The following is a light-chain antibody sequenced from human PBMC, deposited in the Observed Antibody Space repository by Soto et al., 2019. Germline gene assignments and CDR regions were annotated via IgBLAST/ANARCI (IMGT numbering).Light chain of an antibody. CDR2: EVS. J-gene: IGLJ1*01. Sequence: QSALTQPASVSGSPGQSITISCAGTSSDVGGYNYVSWYQQHPKKAPKLLIYEVSNRPSGVSNRFSGSKSGNTASLTISGLQAEDEADYYCSSYTSSSTGGDVFGTGTKVTVL. CDR3: SSYTSSSTGGDV. V-gene: IGLV2-14*01. CDR1: SSDVGGYNY.